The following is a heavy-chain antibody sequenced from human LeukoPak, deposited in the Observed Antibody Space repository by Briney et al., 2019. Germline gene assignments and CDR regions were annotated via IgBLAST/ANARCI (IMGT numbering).Heavy chain of an antibody. D-gene: IGHD3-10*01. CDR2: ISSDSRTI. J-gene: IGHJ4*02. CDR1: GFTFSSYS. CDR3: ARYGSGTSYITNYFDY. Sequence: GGSLRLSCAASGFTFSSYSVNWVRQAPGKGLEWVSYISSDSRTIYYADSVKGRFTISRDNAKNSLYLQMKSLRDGDTAVYYCARYGSGTSYITNYFDYWGQGTLVTVSS. V-gene: IGHV3-48*02.